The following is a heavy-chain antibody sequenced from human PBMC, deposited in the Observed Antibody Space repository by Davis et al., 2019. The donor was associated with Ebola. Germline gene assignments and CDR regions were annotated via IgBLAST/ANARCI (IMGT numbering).Heavy chain of an antibody. CDR1: GGSISSYY. CDR3: ARVRFLEWLPELHLYYYGMDV. J-gene: IGHJ6*02. V-gene: IGHV4-59*12. D-gene: IGHD3-3*01. Sequence: SETLSLTCTVSGGSISSYYWSWIRQPPGKGLEWIGYIYYSGSTNYNPSLKSRVTISVDTSKTQFSLKLSSVTAADTAVYYCARVRFLEWLPELHLYYYGMDVWGQGTTVTVSS. CDR2: IYYSGST.